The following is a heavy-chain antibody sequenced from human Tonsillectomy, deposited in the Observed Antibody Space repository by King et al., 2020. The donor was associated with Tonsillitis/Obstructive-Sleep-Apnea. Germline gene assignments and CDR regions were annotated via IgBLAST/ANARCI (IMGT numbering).Heavy chain of an antibody. CDR3: ARQGGDYTKLDY. Sequence: QLQESGPGLVKPSETLSLTCTVSGGSISSSSYYWDWIRQPPGKGLEWIGSLYYSGSTYYNPSLKSRVTISVDTSKNQFSLKLSSVTAADTAVYYCARQGGDYTKLDYWGQGTLVTVSS. CDR1: GGSISSSSYY. D-gene: IGHD4-11*01. J-gene: IGHJ4*02. CDR2: LYYSGST. V-gene: IGHV4-39*01.